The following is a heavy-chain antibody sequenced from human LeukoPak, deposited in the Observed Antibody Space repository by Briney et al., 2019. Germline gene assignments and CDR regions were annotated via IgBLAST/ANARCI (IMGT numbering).Heavy chain of an antibody. CDR2: ISSDSGTI. CDR1: GFIFSSYA. Sequence: GGSLRLSCAASGFIFSSYAMNWVRQAPGKGLEWISYISSDSGTIYYADSMKGRSTISRDNARNSLYLQMNSLRAEDTAVYYCARDKKGIDYWGQGTLVTVSS. V-gene: IGHV3-48*01. CDR3: ARDKKGIDY. D-gene: IGHD3-10*01. J-gene: IGHJ4*02.